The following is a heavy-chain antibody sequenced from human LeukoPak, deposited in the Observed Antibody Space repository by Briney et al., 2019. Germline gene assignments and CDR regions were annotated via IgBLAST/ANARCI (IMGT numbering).Heavy chain of an antibody. CDR2: ISVSSNAI. CDR1: GFAVSTYS. Sequence: GGSLRLSCAASGFAVSTYSMGWVRQAPGKGLECVSYISVSSNAIDYADSVKGRFTISRDDAKNSLYLQMNSLRAEDTALYYCARGVGDSSNFYYWGQGIAVTVSS. V-gene: IGHV3-48*04. CDR3: ARGVGDSSNFYY. D-gene: IGHD6-6*01. J-gene: IGHJ4*02.